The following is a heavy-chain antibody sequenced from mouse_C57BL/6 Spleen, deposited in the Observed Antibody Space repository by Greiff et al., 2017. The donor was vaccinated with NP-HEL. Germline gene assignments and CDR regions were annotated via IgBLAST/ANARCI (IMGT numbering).Heavy chain of an antibody. CDR2: IRNKANGYTT. J-gene: IGHJ3*01. CDR3: ARCLYDGYVD. V-gene: IGHV7-3*01. CDR1: GFTFTDYY. D-gene: IGHD2-3*01. Sequence: EVKLVESGGGLVQPGGSLSLSCAASGFTFTDYYMSWVRQPPGKALEWLGFIRNKANGYTTEYSASVKGRFTISRDNSQSILYLQMNALRAEDSATYYCARCLYDGYVDWGQGTLVTVSA.